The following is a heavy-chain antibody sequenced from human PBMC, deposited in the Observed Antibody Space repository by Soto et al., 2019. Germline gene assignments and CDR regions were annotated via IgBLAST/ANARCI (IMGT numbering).Heavy chain of an antibody. Sequence: QVQLVESGGGVVQPGTSLRLSCGASGFAVSSYSVHWVRQAPGKGLEWVAAMSLDGNSRYFADSVKGRFTISRDTSKNTWSLQLNSLVPEDSAVYHCTRGRSVIANNDFELWGQGTQVIVSS. V-gene: IGHV3-30-3*01. D-gene: IGHD2-21*01. CDR2: MSLDGNSR. CDR1: GFAVSSYS. J-gene: IGHJ4*02. CDR3: TRGRSVIANNDFEL.